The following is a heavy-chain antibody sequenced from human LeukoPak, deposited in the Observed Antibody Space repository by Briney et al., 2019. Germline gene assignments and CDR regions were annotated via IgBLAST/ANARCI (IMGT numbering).Heavy chain of an antibody. CDR2: INPDKGNT. CDR1: GYTFSAYG. Sequence: ASVKVSCKASGYTFSAYGINWVRLAPGQGLDWMASINPDKGNTQYVQKFQGRVTMTTDTSTSTAYMELRRLRSYDTAIYYCARRKYGVDDNGMDVWGQGTTVTVSS. CDR3: ARRKYGVDDNGMDV. J-gene: IGHJ6*02. D-gene: IGHD5/OR15-5a*01. V-gene: IGHV1-18*01.